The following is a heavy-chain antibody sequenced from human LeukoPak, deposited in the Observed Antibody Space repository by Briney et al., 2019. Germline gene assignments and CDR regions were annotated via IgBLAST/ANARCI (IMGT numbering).Heavy chain of an antibody. CDR1: GYTFTGYY. Sequence: ASVKVSCKASGYTFTGYYMHWVRQAPGQGLEWMGWINPNSGGTNYAQKFQGRVTMTRDTSISTAYMELSRLRSDDTAVYYCARVPVRYYDRAWFDPWGQGTLVTASS. CDR2: INPNSGGT. D-gene: IGHD3-22*01. V-gene: IGHV1-2*02. CDR3: ARVPVRYYDRAWFDP. J-gene: IGHJ5*02.